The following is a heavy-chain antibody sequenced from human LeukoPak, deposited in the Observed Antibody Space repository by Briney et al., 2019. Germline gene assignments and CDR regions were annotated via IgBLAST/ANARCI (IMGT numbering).Heavy chain of an antibody. V-gene: IGHV4-59*01. D-gene: IGHD4-17*01. J-gene: IGHJ4*02. CDR3: ARGRPPHDYGPLFDY. Sequence: SETLSLTCTVSGGAITGYYWSWIRQPPGKGLEWIGYIYYSGSTNYNPSLKSRVTMSVDTSKKQFSLKLSSVTAADTAVYYCARGRPPHDYGPLFDYWGQGTLVTVSP. CDR1: GGAITGYY. CDR2: IYYSGST.